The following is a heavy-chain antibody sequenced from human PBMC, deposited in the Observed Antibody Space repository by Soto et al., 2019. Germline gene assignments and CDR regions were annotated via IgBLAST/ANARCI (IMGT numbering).Heavy chain of an antibody. J-gene: IGHJ4*01. Sequence: EVQLLESGGGLVQPGVSLRLSCAASGFTFSSYAMSWVRQAPGKGLEWVSAISGSGGSTYYADSVKGRFTISRDNSKNPLYRQMTSLRAEETAVYYCAKEQRGDHGYWGQGTLVTVSS. CDR2: ISGSGGST. V-gene: IGHV3-23*01. D-gene: IGHD3-10*01. CDR1: GFTFSSYA. CDR3: AKEQRGDHGY.